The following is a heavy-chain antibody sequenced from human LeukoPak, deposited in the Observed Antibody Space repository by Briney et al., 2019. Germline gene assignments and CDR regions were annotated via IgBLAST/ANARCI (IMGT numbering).Heavy chain of an antibody. D-gene: IGHD4/OR15-4a*01. V-gene: IGHV1-69*04. CDR2: IIPILGIA. J-gene: IGHJ4*02. Sequence: SVKVSFKASGGTFRSYAISWVRPAPGQGLEWMGRIIPILGIANYAQKFQGRVTITADKSTSTAYMELSSLRSEDTAVYYCATWCYVEWGQGTLVTVSS. CDR3: ATWCYVE. CDR1: GGTFRSYA.